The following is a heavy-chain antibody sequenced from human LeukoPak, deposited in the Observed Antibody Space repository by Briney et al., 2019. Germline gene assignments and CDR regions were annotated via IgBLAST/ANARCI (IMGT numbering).Heavy chain of an antibody. CDR2: STGSSSSI. J-gene: IGHJ4*02. CDR3: VSQLYYYDSSGSMRDY. Sequence: GGSLRLSCAASGFTFSSYSMNRVRQAPGKGLEWISYSTGSSSSIYYADSVTGRFTISRDNAKNSLYLQMNSLRAEDTAVYYCVSQLYYYDSSGSMRDYWGQGTLVTVSS. V-gene: IGHV3-48*04. CDR1: GFTFSSYS. D-gene: IGHD3-22*01.